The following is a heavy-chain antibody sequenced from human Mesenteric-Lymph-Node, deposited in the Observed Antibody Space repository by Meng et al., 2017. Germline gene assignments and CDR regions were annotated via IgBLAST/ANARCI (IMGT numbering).Heavy chain of an antibody. D-gene: IGHD6-25*01. CDR3: ARVRAAAIDY. CDR1: GFTFSNYE. Sequence: GESLKISCAASGFTFSNYEMNWVRQAPGKGLEWVSYISSSGLTIYYTDSVKGRFTISRDNAKNSLYLQMNSLRAEDTAVYYCARVRAAAIDYWGQGTLVTVSS. J-gene: IGHJ4*02. V-gene: IGHV3-48*03. CDR2: ISSSGLTI.